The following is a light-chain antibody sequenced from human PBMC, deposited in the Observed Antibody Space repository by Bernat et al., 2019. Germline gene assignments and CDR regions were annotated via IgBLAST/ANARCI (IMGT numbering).Light chain of an antibody. CDR1: QSVRTN. J-gene: IGKJ1*01. Sequence: ETTMTQSPATLSVSLGERATLSCRASQSVRTNLAWYQQKPGQAPRLLIYSASTRATGTPARFSGSGYGTGFTLTISILQSEDFAVYYCQQYYDWPPWAFGQGTEV. CDR2: SAS. V-gene: IGKV3-15*01. CDR3: QQYYDWPPWA.